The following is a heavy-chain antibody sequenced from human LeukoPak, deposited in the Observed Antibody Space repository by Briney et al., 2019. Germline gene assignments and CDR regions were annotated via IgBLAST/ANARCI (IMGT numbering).Heavy chain of an antibody. CDR1: GYTFTSYG. D-gene: IGHD5-12*01. V-gene: IGHV1-18*01. J-gene: IGHJ6*03. CDR2: ISAYNGNT. Sequence: ASVKVSCKASGYTFTSYGISWVRQAPGQGLEWMGWISAYNGNTNYAQKLQGRVTMTTDTSTSTAYMGLRSLRSDDTAVYYCARGYSGYDHYYYYMDVWGKGTTVTVSS. CDR3: ARGYSGYDHYYYYMDV.